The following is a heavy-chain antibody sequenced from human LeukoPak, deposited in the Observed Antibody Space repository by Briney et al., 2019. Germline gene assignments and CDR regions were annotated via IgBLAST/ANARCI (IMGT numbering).Heavy chain of an antibody. CDR3: AREVTSGYYYDSSGYMDY. CDR1: GGTFSSYA. J-gene: IGHJ4*02. Sequence: SVTVSCQASGGTFSSYAISWVRQAPGQGLAWMGRIIPIFGKANYAQKFQGRVTINADKYTSTAYMELSSLRSEDTAVYYCAREVTSGYYYDSSGYMDYGGQGTRVTVDS. V-gene: IGHV1-69*06. D-gene: IGHD3-22*01. CDR2: IIPIFGKA.